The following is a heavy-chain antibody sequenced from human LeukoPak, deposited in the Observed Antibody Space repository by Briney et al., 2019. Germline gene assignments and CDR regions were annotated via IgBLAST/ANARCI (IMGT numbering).Heavy chain of an antibody. D-gene: IGHD4-17*01. CDR3: ARHYPGGDYFIDY. CDR2: IYPDDSDT. V-gene: IGHV5-51*01. J-gene: IGHJ4*02. CDR1: GYSFTSYW. Sequence: GESLKISCKVSGYSFTSYWIGWVRQMPGKGLEWVGIIYPDDSDTRYSPSLQDQVTISADKSISTAYLQWNSLKASDTAMYYCARHYPGGDYFIDYRGQGTLVTVSS.